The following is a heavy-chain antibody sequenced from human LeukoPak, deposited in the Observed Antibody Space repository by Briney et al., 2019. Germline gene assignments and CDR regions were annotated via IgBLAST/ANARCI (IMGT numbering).Heavy chain of an antibody. V-gene: IGHV4-59*01. CDR2: IYYSGST. CDR3: ARAGTSSWYLDY. D-gene: IGHD6-13*01. J-gene: IGHJ4*02. Sequence: SETLSLTCTVSGGSISSYYWSWIRQPPGKGLEWIGYIYYSGSTNYNPSLKSRVTISVDTSKNQFSLKLTSVTAADPAVYYCARAGTSSWYLDYWGQGTLVTVSS. CDR1: GGSISSYY.